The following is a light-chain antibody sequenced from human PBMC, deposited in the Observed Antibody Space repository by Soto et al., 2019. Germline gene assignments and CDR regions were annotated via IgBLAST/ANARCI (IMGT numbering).Light chain of an antibody. Sequence: ESVVAQAPGTLSFSPGERTTLSRRASQSISSSYLAWYQQKPGQAPRLLVYGASSRATGIPDRFSGSGSGTDFTLTISRLEPEDFALYYCQQYSSTFWTLGQGTKV. CDR1: QSISSSY. CDR3: QQYSSTFWT. J-gene: IGKJ1*01. V-gene: IGKV3-20*01. CDR2: GAS.